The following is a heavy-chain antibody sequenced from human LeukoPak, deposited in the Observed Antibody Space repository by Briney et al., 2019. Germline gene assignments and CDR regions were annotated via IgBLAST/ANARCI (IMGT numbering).Heavy chain of an antibody. Sequence: PGGSLRLSCEASGFSVSNNYMTWVRQAPGKGLEWVSVIYSGGTTYYGDSVEGRFTISSDNSRNTLNLQMNSLRAEDTAVYFCARGQSGDPAFDIWGQGTMVTVSS. D-gene: IGHD4-17*01. CDR1: GFSVSNNY. V-gene: IGHV3-53*01. CDR2: IYSGGTT. J-gene: IGHJ3*02. CDR3: ARGQSGDPAFDI.